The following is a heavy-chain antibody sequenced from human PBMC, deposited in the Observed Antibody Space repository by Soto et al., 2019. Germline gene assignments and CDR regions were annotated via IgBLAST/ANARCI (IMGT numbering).Heavy chain of an antibody. CDR1: GGSISSYY. CDR3: ARDLPGGGDAFDI. J-gene: IGHJ3*02. CDR2: IYYSGSS. D-gene: IGHD3-16*01. Sequence: SETLSLTCTVSGGSISSYYWSWIRQRQGKGLEWIGYIYYSGSSNYNPYLKSLVTISVDTSKNQFSLKLSSVSAADAAVYYCARDLPGGGDAFDIWGQGTMVTVSS. V-gene: IGHV4-59*01.